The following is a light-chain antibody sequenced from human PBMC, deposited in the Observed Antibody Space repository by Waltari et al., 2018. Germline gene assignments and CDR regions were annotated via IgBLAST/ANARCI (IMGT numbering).Light chain of an antibody. CDR3: QQAKTFPLT. CDR1: QGISTW. V-gene: IGKV1-12*01. J-gene: IGKJ4*01. Sequence: DTRMTQSPSAVSASVGDRLTITCRASQGISTWLAWYQQKPGKAPKLLIYSASRLQNGVPSRFSGSGYGTDFTLTISSLQPEDFATYYCQQAKTFPLTFGGGTKVEIK. CDR2: SAS.